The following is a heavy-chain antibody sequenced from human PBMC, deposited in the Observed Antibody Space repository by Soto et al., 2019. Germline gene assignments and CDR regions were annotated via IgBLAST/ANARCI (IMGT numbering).Heavy chain of an antibody. D-gene: IGHD1-26*01. Sequence: GGSLRLSCAASGFTVSSYYMNWVRLVPEKGLEWVSVIYSSGPTFYADSVRGRFTISRDISKNTLNLQMNSLRVEDTAVYYCARAFGGSYDYWGQGTRVTVSS. CDR1: GFTVSSYY. CDR2: IYSSGPT. J-gene: IGHJ4*02. CDR3: ARAFGGSYDY. V-gene: IGHV3-53*01.